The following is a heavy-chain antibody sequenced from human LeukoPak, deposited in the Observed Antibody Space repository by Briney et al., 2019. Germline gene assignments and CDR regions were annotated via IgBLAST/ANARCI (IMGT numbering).Heavy chain of an antibody. CDR3: ARRYYYDSSGYYSH. CDR2: IYYSGST. D-gene: IGHD3-22*01. V-gene: IGHV4-39*01. J-gene: IGHJ4*02. CDR1: GGSISSGTYY. Sequence: SETLSLTCTVSGGSISSGTYYWGWIRQPPGKGLEWIGRIYYSGSTYYNPSLKSRVTISVDTSKNQFSLKLSSVTAADTAVHYCARRYYYDSSGYYSHWGQGTLVTVSS.